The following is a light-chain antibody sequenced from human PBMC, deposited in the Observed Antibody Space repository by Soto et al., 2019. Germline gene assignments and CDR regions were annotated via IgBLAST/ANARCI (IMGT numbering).Light chain of an antibody. J-gene: IGKJ1*01. Sequence: EIVMTQSPDTLSVSPGERATLSCRASQSVSSNLAWYQQKPGQAPRLLIYGASTRAPGIPARFSGSGSGTEFTLTISSLQSEDFAVYYCKQYNNWPPETFGQGTKVEI. CDR3: KQYNNWPPET. V-gene: IGKV3-15*01. CDR1: QSVSSN. CDR2: GAS.